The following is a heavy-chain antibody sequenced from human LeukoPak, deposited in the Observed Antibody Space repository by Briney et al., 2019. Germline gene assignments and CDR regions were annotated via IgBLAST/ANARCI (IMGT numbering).Heavy chain of an antibody. CDR1: GYTFTDYY. D-gene: IGHD2-2*01. J-gene: IGHJ4*02. CDR2: INPNSGDT. Sequence: ASVKVSCKASGYTFTDYYMHWVRQAPGQGLEWMGWINPNSGDTNYAQKFQGRVTMTRDTSISTAYMELSRLRSDDTALYYCARYVVVPAASHDSWGQGTLVTVSS. CDR3: ARYVVVPAASHDS. V-gene: IGHV1-2*02.